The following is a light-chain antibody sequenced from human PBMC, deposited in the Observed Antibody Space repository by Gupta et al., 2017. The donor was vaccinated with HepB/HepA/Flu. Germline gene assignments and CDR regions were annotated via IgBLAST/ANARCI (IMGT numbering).Light chain of an antibody. Sequence: EIVLTQSPATLSLSPGERATLSCRASQGVGFDLAWYQQRPGQAPRLLIYNALYRATDIPDRFSGSGSGTDFTLTISSLEPEDFAVYFCQRRSDWPRTFGQGTKVEIK. CDR1: QGVGFD. V-gene: IGKV3-11*01. J-gene: IGKJ1*01. CDR2: NAL. CDR3: QRRSDWPRT.